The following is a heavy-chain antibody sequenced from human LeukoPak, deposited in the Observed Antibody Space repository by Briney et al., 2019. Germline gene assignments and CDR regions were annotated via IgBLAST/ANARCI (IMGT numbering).Heavy chain of an antibody. Sequence: PSETLSLTCTVSGGSISSSSYYWGWIRQPPGKGREWIGSIYYSGSTYYNPSLKSRVTISVDTSKNQFSLKLSSVTAADTAVYYCASPDRSGWAKGDYWGQGTLVTVSS. CDR3: ASPDRSGWAKGDY. CDR1: GGSISSSSYY. CDR2: IYYSGST. D-gene: IGHD6-19*01. V-gene: IGHV4-39*01. J-gene: IGHJ4*02.